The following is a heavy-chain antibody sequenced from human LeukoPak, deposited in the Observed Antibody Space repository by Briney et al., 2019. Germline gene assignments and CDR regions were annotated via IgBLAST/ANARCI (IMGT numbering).Heavy chain of an antibody. J-gene: IGHJ5*02. V-gene: IGHV5-51*01. CDR3: ARQSSYWFDP. CDR1: GYSFANHW. Sequence: GESLKISCKGSGYSFANHWIGWVRQMPGKGLEWMGIIYPGDSDTRYSPSFQGQVTISADKSISTAYLQWSSLKASDTAMYYCARQSSYWFDPWGQGTLVTVSS. CDR2: IYPGDSDT.